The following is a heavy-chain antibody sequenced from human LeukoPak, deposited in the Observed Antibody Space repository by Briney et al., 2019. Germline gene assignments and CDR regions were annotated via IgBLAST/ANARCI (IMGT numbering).Heavy chain of an antibody. V-gene: IGHV4-59*08. CDR3: ARLGGTIYFYPPYYFDY. D-gene: IGHD3-22*01. J-gene: IGHJ4*02. CDR1: GSSINNYY. CDR2: ISYIGNT. Sequence: PSETLSLTCTVSGSSINNYYWSWIRQPPGNGLEWIASISYIGNTIYNPSLKSRVTMSVDTSRNQFSLRLSSVTAADTAVYYCARLGGTIYFYPPYYFDYWGQGTLVTVSS.